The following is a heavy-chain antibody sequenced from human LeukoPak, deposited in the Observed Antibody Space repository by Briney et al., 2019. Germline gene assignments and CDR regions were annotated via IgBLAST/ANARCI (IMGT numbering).Heavy chain of an antibody. J-gene: IGHJ3*02. CDR3: AKPIEGITMIVVVPRAFDI. D-gene: IGHD3-22*01. Sequence: GGSLRLSCAASGFTFSSYGMHWVRQAPGKGLEWVAFIRYDGSNKYYADSVKGRFTISRGNSKNTLYLQMNSLRAEDMAVYYCAKPIEGITMIVVVPRAFDIWGQGTMVTVSS. CDR2: IRYDGSNK. CDR1: GFTFSSYG. V-gene: IGHV3-30*02.